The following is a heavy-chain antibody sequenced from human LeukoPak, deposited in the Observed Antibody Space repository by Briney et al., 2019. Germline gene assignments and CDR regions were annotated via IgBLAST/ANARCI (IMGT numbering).Heavy chain of an antibody. D-gene: IGHD2-2*01. CDR2: ISSRSNYI. Sequence: PGGSLRLSCAASGFTFSSYTMNWVRQAPGKGLEWVSSISSRSNYIHYADSVKGRFTISRDNAKNSLYLQMNSLRAEDTAVYYCARDAYCSSTSCKEYFDLWGRGTLVTVSS. V-gene: IGHV3-21*01. CDR3: ARDAYCSSTSCKEYFDL. CDR1: GFTFSSYT. J-gene: IGHJ2*01.